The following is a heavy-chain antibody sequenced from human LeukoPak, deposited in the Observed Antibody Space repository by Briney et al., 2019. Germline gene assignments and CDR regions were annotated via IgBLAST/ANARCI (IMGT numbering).Heavy chain of an antibody. CDR3: AREYADSWDQFDF. J-gene: IGHJ4*02. D-gene: IGHD1-26*01. CDR1: GYTFTKYG. Sequence: ASVKVSCKASGYTFTKYGISWVRQAPGEGLEWMGWTNVNNGETGYAEKFQGRVIMIADTSTNTAYMELRSLRSDDTAVYFCAREYADSWDQFDFWGQGTLVTVSS. CDR2: TNVNNGET. V-gene: IGHV1-18*01.